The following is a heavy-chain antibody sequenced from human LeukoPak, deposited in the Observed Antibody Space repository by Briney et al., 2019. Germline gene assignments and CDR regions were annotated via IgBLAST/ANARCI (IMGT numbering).Heavy chain of an antibody. D-gene: IGHD6-19*01. CDR2: IIPILGIA. Sequence: SVKVSCKASGGTFSSYAISWVRQAPGQGLEWMGRIIPILGIANYAQKFQGSVTITADKSTSTAYMELSSLRSEDTAVYYCARTSSGFSTSALDYWGQGTLVTASS. CDR3: ARTSSGFSTSALDY. J-gene: IGHJ4*02. CDR1: GGTFSSYA. V-gene: IGHV1-69*04.